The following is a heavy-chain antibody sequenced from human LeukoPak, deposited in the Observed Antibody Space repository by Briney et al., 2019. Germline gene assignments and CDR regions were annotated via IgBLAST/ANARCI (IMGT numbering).Heavy chain of an antibody. CDR1: GYTFTSYG. Sequence: ASVKVSCKASGYTFTSYGISWVRQAPGQGLEWMGWISACNGNTNYAQKLQGRVTMTTDTSTSTAYMELRSLRPDDTAVYYCARDGGEVPAAIRGWFDPWGQGTLVTVSS. D-gene: IGHD2-2*02. CDR3: ARDGGEVPAAIRGWFDP. CDR2: ISACNGNT. J-gene: IGHJ5*02. V-gene: IGHV1-18*01.